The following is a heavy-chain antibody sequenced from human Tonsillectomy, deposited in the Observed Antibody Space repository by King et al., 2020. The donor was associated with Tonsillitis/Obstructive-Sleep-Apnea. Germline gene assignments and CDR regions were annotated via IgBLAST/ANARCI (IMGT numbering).Heavy chain of an antibody. CDR1: GDSISSYH. V-gene: IGHV4-4*07. D-gene: IGHD3-10*01. CDR2: FYTSGST. CDR3: ARDVITMVRGVVYYYYGMDV. J-gene: IGHJ6*02. Sequence: QLQESGPGLVKPSETLSLTCTVSGDSISSYHWSWIRQPAGKGLEWIGRFYTSGSTSYNSSLKGRVTMSLDTSKNQFSLNLASVTAADSAVYYCARDVITMVRGVVYYYYGMDVWGQGTTVTVS.